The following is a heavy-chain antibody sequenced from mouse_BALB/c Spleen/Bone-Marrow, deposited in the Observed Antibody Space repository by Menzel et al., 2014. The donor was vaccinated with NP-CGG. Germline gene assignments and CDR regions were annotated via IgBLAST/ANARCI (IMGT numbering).Heavy chain of an antibody. D-gene: IGHD1-1*01. CDR2: INPSSAYT. CDR3: TIRYYAMDY. V-gene: IGHV1-4*01. Sequence: VQLQQSGAELARPGASVKMSCQASGYTFTRYTMHWEKQRPGQGLEWIGYINPSSAYTNYNQKFKDKTTLTADKSSSTAYMQLSSLTAEDCAVYYCTIRYYAMDYWGQGTSVTVSS. CDR1: GYTFTRYT. J-gene: IGHJ4*01.